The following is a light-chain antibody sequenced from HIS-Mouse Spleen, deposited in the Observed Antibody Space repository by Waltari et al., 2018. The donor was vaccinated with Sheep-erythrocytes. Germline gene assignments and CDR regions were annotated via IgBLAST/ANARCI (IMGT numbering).Light chain of an antibody. V-gene: IGKV1-33*01. J-gene: IGKJ4*01. CDR3: QQYDNLLT. Sequence: DIQMTQSPSSLSASVGDSVTITCQASQDISNYLNWYQQKPGKAPKLLIYDASNLETGVPSRFSGSGFGTDFTFTISSLQPEDIATYYCQQYDNLLTFGGGTKVEIK. CDR1: QDISNY. CDR2: DAS.